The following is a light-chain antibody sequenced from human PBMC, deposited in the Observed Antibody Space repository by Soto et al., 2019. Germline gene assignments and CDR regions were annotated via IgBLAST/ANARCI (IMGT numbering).Light chain of an antibody. CDR1: QSLSSIY. CDR3: QQLNSYPLT. J-gene: IGKJ4*01. Sequence: EIVLTQSPGTLSLSPGQGATLSCRASQSLSSIYLAWYQHKPGQSPRLLIYGASARATGIPARFSGGGSGAEYTLTISSLQPEDFATYYCQQLNSYPLTFGGGTKVDIK. CDR2: GAS. V-gene: IGKV3-20*01.